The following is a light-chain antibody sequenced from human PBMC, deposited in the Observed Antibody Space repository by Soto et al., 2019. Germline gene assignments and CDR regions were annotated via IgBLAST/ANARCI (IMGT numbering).Light chain of an antibody. V-gene: IGKV1-27*01. J-gene: IGKJ3*01. CDR3: QKSSSVPV. CDR2: AAS. CDR1: QDIRNV. Sequence: DIQMTHAPPSLSASVGDRVTITCRASQDIRNVVAWYQQKPGKAPKLLIYAASTLQSGVPSRFSGSGSGTDFTLALHSLQPDDVATHSCQKSSSVPVFGPGTKVEIK.